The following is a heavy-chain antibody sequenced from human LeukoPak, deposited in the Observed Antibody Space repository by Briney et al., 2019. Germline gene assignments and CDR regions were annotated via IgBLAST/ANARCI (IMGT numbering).Heavy chain of an antibody. J-gene: IGHJ4*02. CDR1: GFSFSNNY. CDR3: ARVADTHIFDN. Sequence: GGSLRLSCAASGFSFSNNYMSWVRQAPGKGLEWVSVIYRSENTNYADSVKGRFTISRDNSKNTLYLQMNSLRAEDTAVYYCARVADTHIFDNWGPGTLVTVSS. CDR2: IYRSENT. D-gene: IGHD2-21*01. V-gene: IGHV3-53*01.